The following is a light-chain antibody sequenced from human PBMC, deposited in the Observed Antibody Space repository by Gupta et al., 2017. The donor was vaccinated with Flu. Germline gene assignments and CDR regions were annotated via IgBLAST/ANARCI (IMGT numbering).Light chain of an antibody. CDR3: RHHGNWPPCS. Sequence: EIVLTQSPATLSLSPGERATLSCRASQTVGNYLAWYQQKPGQIPRLLIYDASSRTTGVPARFSGSGCGTDFTLTITSREPEDFAVYYCRHHGNWPPCSFGQGTKVEI. CDR1: QTVGNY. V-gene: IGKV3-11*01. J-gene: IGKJ2*02. CDR2: DAS.